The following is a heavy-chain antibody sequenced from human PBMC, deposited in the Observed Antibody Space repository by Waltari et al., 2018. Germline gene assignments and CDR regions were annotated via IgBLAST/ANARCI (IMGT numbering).Heavy chain of an antibody. J-gene: IGHJ4*02. CDR2: INAGNGNT. D-gene: IGHD3-22*01. CDR1: GYTFTSYA. Sequence: QVQLVQSGAEVKKPGASVKVSCKASGYTFTSYAMHWVRQAPGQRLEWMGWINAGNGNTKYSQKFQGRVTITRDTSASTAYMELSSLRSEDTAVYYCARVYYDSSGYYRIFDYWGQGTLVTVSS. V-gene: IGHV1-3*01. CDR3: ARVYYDSSGYYRIFDY.